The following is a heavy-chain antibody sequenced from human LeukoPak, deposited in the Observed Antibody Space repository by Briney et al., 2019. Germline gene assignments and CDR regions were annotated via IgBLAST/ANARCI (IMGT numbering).Heavy chain of an antibody. J-gene: IGHJ3*01. CDR3: AKDPLTAEDIVVVPAAID. CDR1: GFNFSDYY. CDR2: ISGSGGST. V-gene: IGHV3-23*01. D-gene: IGHD2-2*02. Sequence: PGGSLRLSCVASGFNFSDYYMSWIRLTPGKGLEWVSAISGSGGSTYYADSVKGRFTISRDNSKNTLYLQMNSLRAEDTAVYYCAKDPLTAEDIVVVPAAIDWGQGTMVTVSS.